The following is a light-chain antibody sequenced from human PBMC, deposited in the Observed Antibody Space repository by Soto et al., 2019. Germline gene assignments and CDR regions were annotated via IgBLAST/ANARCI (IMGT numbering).Light chain of an antibody. Sequence: DIQLTQSPSFLSASVGDRVTITCRASQGISSYLAWYQQKPGKAPKLLIYAASTLQSGVPSRFSGSGSGTEFTLTISSLQPEDFATYYCQQLNSYPRGGPFGPGTKVDIK. CDR1: QGISSY. CDR3: QQLNSYPRGGP. CDR2: AAS. V-gene: IGKV1-9*01. J-gene: IGKJ3*01.